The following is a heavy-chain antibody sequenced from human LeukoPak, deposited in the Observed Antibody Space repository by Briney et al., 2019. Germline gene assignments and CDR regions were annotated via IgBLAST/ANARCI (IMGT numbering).Heavy chain of an antibody. V-gene: IGHV3-74*01. D-gene: IGHD3-22*01. CDR1: GFTFSSYW. J-gene: IGHJ4*02. CDR3: AITYYYDSSGYPVN. Sequence: PGGSLRLSCAASGFTFSSYWMHWVRQAPGRGLVWVSRINSDGSSTSYADSVKGRFTISRDNAKNTLYLQMNSLRAEDTAVYYCAITYYYDSSGYPVNWGLGTLVTVSS. CDR2: INSDGSST.